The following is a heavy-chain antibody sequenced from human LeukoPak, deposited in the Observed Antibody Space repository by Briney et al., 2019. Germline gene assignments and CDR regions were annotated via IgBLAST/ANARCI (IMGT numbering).Heavy chain of an antibody. Sequence: KTSETLSLTCAVYGGSFSGYYWSWIRQPPGKGLEWIGEINHSGSTNYNPSLKSRVTISVDTSKNQFSLKLSSVTAADTAVYYCARGQGIYDYVWGSYPPLDYWGQGTLVTVSS. CDR3: ARGQGIYDYVWGSYPPLDY. J-gene: IGHJ4*02. CDR2: INHSGST. V-gene: IGHV4-34*01. CDR1: GGSFSGYY. D-gene: IGHD3-16*02.